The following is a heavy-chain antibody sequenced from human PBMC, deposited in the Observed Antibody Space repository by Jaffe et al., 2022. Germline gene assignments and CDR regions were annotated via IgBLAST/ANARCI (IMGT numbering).Heavy chain of an antibody. D-gene: IGHD3-3*01. J-gene: IGHJ4*02. CDR3: ARVDYDFWSGYGVCFDY. CDR1: GGSISSYY. Sequence: QVQLQESGPGLVKPSETLSLTCTVSGGSISSYYWSWIRQPPGKGLEWIGYIYYSGSTNYNPSLKSRVTISVDTSKNQFSLKLSSVTAADTAVYYCARVDYDFWSGYGVCFDYWGQGTLVTVSS. CDR2: IYYSGST. V-gene: IGHV4-59*01.